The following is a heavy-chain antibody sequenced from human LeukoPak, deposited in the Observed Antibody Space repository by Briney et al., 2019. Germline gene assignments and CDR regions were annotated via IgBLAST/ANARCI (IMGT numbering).Heavy chain of an antibody. CDR1: GFTFSSYA. V-gene: IGHV3-23*01. CDR3: AKLPIMLALNRIEF. Sequence: GGSLRLSCAASGFTFSSYAMSWVRQAPGKGLEWVSGISGSGGSTYYADSVKGRFTISRDNSKNTLFLQMDNLRVEDTAVYYCAKLPIMLALNRIEFWSQGSLVTVTS. J-gene: IGHJ4*02. CDR2: ISGSGGST. D-gene: IGHD2-8*01.